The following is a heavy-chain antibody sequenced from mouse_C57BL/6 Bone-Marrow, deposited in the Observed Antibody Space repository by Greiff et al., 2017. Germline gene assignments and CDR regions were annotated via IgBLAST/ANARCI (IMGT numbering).Heavy chain of an antibody. J-gene: IGHJ2*01. CDR3: AREGTTVVAAYYFDY. Sequence: VQLQQPGAELVMPGASVKLSCKASGYTFTSYWMHWVKQRPGQGLEWIGEIDPSDSYTNYNQKFKGKSTLTVDKSSSTAYMQLSSLTSEDSAVYNCAREGTTVVAAYYFDYWGQGTTLTVSS. CDR2: IDPSDSYT. V-gene: IGHV1-69*01. CDR1: GYTFTSYW. D-gene: IGHD1-1*01.